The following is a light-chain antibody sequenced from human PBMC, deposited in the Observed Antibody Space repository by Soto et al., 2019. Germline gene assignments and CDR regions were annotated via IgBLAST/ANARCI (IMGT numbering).Light chain of an antibody. CDR3: QQRSNWPPIT. CDR1: QSVSSY. J-gene: IGKJ5*01. CDR2: DAS. Sequence: EIVFSLSPATLSLSPGERATLSCRASQSVSSYLAWYQQKPGQAPRLLIYDASNRATGIPARFSGSGSGTDFTLTISSLEPEDFAVYYCQQRSNWPPITFGQGTRLE. V-gene: IGKV3-11*01.